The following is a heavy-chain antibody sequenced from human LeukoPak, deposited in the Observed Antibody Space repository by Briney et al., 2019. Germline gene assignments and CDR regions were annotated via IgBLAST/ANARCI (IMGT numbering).Heavy chain of an antibody. CDR1: GLAFRNAW. Sequence: GGSLRLSCAASGLAFRNAWMSWVRQAPGKGLEWVAHIKRNTDTGTTNYGAHVEGRFTVSRDDTKNTLYLQMNSLKIEDTAVYYCTTGDRGWQDYWGQGTLVTVSS. CDR3: TTGDRGWQDY. J-gene: IGHJ4*02. D-gene: IGHD6-19*01. CDR2: IKRNTDTGTT. V-gene: IGHV3-15*01.